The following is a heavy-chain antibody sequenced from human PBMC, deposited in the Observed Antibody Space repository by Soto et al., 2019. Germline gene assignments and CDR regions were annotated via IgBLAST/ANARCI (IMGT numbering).Heavy chain of an antibody. J-gene: IGHJ5*02. CDR1: GVSISSGGYS. CDR2: IYYSGTT. CDR3: ARVRVAAKNWFDP. D-gene: IGHD2-21*01. V-gene: IGHV4-61*08. Sequence: SETLSLTCAVSGVSISSGGYSWSWIRQPPGKGLEWIGYIYYSGTTVYNPSLRSRVSMSVDTSKNQFSLNLSSVTAADTAVYYCARVRVAAKNWFDPWGQGTQVTVSS.